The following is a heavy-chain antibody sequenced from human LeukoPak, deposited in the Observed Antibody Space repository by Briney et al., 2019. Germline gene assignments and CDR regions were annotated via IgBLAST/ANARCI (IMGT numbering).Heavy chain of an antibody. J-gene: IGHJ6*02. V-gene: IGHV3-23*01. CDR2: ISESGSNT. CDR1: GFTFSSYA. CDR3: TIQCSGSSCRLPDV. Sequence: GGSLRLSCAASGFTFSSYAMSWVRQAPGKGLEWVSTISESGSNTHYAAYVKCRFTSSRDETKNSLYMQMNSLRVKDTDIYYCTIQCSGSSCRLPDVWGQGTMVTVSS. D-gene: IGHD2-15*01.